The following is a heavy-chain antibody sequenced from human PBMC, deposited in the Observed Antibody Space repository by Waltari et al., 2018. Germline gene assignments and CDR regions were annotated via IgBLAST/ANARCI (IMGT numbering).Heavy chain of an antibody. CDR2: IYTRQCT. J-gene: IGHJ5*02. D-gene: IGHD3-10*01. Sequence: QVQLQETGPGLVKPSETLSLTCTVPGGSISSYYWSWIRQPPGKGRQWIGYIYTRQCTTYNPSLKGGVTVSVDTPNNQFSLKLSSVTAADTAVYYCAKDLYGSRFYGSWVSWFDPWGQGTLVTVSS. V-gene: IGHV4-4*09. CDR1: GGSISSYY. CDR3: AKDLYGSRFYGSWVSWFDP.